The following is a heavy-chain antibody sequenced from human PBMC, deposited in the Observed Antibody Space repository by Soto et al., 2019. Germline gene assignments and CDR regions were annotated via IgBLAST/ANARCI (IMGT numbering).Heavy chain of an antibody. CDR3: ARLILGATDAFDI. CDR1: GYSFTNYW. J-gene: IGHJ3*02. V-gene: IGHV5-51*01. Sequence: PXESLKISFKGSGYSFTNYWIGWVGQMPGKGLEWMGIIYPGDSDTRYSPSVQGQVTISADKSINTAYLQWSSLKASDTAIYHCARLILGATDAFDIWGQGTMVTVSS. CDR2: IYPGDSDT. D-gene: IGHD1-26*01.